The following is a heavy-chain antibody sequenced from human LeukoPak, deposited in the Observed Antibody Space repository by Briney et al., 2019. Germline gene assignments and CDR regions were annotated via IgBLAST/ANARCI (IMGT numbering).Heavy chain of an antibody. CDR3: ARVYSSSWYGWDNDY. D-gene: IGHD6-13*01. CDR1: GFTFSTYA. V-gene: IGHV3-23*01. Sequence: HSGGSLRLSCAASGFTFSTYAMSWVRQAPGKGLEWVSAISGSGGSTYYADSVKGRFTISRGNSKNTLYLQMNSLRAEDTAVYYCARVYSSSWYGWDNDYWGQGTLVTVSS. CDR2: ISGSGGST. J-gene: IGHJ4*02.